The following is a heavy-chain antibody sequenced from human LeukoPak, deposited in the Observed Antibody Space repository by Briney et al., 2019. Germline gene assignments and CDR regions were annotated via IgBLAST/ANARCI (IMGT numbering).Heavy chain of an antibody. Sequence: GGSLRLSCAASGFTFSSYAMHWVRQAPGKGLEWVAVISYDGSNKYYADSVRGRFTISRDNARNTVYLQMNSLRAEDTAVYYCTCNYYGSGSYYRRGHYWGQGTLVTVSS. CDR3: TCNYYGSGSYYRRGHY. CDR1: GFTFSSYA. D-gene: IGHD3-10*01. V-gene: IGHV3-30-3*01. J-gene: IGHJ4*02. CDR2: ISYDGSNK.